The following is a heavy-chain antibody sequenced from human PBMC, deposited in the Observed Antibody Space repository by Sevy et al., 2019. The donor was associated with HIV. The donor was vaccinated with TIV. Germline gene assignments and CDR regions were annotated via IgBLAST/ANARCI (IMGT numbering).Heavy chain of an antibody. V-gene: IGHV3-21*01. D-gene: IGHD2-21*02. CDR3: ARDYGGDCYPDY. Sequence: GGSLRLSCAASGFTFSSYSMNWVRQAPGKGLEWVSSISSSSSYIYYADSVKGRFTISRDNAKNSLYLQMNSLRAEDTAVYYCARDYGGDCYPDYWGQGTLVTVSS. CDR2: ISSSSSYI. J-gene: IGHJ4*02. CDR1: GFTFSSYS.